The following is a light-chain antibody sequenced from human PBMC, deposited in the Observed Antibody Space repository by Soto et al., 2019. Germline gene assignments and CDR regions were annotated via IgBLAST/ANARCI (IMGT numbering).Light chain of an antibody. Sequence: QLVLTQSPSASASLGASVKLTSTLSSGHSNYAIAWHQQQSEKGPRYLMKLNSDGSHSKGDGIPDRFSVSSSGAERYLTISSLQSEDEADYYCQTWGAGIVVFGGGTKLTVL. CDR1: SGHSNYA. J-gene: IGLJ2*01. CDR3: QTWGAGIVV. CDR2: LNSDGSH. V-gene: IGLV4-69*01.